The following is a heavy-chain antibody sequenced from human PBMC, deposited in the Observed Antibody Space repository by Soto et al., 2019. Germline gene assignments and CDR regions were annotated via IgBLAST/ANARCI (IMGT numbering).Heavy chain of an antibody. CDR2: LSYDGNNR. CDR1: GFSFDTND. Sequence: QVHLVESGGGVVQPGGSLRLSCAASGFSFDTNDLHWVRQAPGKGLEWVAHLSYDGNNRYYADSLKGRFTISRDDLKNTLYLPMNSVRPVDTAFYYCAKGLWVGESVFDSWGQGTLVTVSS. CDR3: AKGLWVGESVFDS. J-gene: IGHJ4*02. V-gene: IGHV3-30*18. D-gene: IGHD3-10*01.